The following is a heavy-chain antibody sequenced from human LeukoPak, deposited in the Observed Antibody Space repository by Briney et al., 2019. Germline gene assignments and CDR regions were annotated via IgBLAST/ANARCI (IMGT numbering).Heavy chain of an antibody. CDR1: GFTFEDYA. V-gene: IGHV3-9*01. CDR2: ISWNSGTI. J-gene: IGHJ4*02. Sequence: GGSLRLSCAASGFTFEDYAMHWVRQAPGKGLEWVSGISWNSGTIGYADSVKGRFTISRDNAKNSLYLQMSSLRAEDTAVYYCARLLGTTRQFDYWGQGTLVTVSS. CDR3: ARLLGTTRQFDY. D-gene: IGHD1-26*01.